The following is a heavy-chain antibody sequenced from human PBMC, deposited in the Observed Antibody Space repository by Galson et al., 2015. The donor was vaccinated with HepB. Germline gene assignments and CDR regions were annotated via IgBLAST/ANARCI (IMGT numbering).Heavy chain of an antibody. D-gene: IGHD6-13*01. CDR2: IYWDDDK. V-gene: IGHV2-5*02. Sequence: PALVKPTQTLTLTCTFSGFSLSTSGVGVGWIRQPPGKALEWLALIYWDDDKRYSPSLKSRLTITKDTSKNQVVLTMTNMDPVDTATYYCAHSSDSSSWYFGAHEESWFDPWGQGTLVTVSS. CDR1: GFSLSTSGVG. J-gene: IGHJ5*02. CDR3: AHSSDSSSWYFGAHEESWFDP.